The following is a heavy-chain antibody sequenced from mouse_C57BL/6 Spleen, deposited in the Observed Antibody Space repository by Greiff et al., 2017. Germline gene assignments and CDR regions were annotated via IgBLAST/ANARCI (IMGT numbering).Heavy chain of an antibody. D-gene: IGHD1-1*01. J-gene: IGHJ2*01. Sequence: VQLQQPGADLVMPGASVKLSCKASGYTFTSYWMHWVKQRPGQGLEWIGEIDPSDSYTNYNQKFKGKSTLTVNKSSSTAYMQLSSLTSEDSAVYYCERVYYCSSYGGFYYFDYWGQGTTLTVSS. CDR2: IDPSDSYT. CDR3: ERVYYCSSYGGFYYFDY. V-gene: IGHV1-69*01. CDR1: GYTFTSYW.